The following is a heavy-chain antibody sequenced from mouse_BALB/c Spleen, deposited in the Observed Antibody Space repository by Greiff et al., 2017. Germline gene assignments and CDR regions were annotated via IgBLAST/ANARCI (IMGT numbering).Heavy chain of an antibody. CDR3: ARRLDYGWYFDV. CDR1: GFNIKDTY. V-gene: IGHV14-3*02. Sequence: VQLQQSGAELVKPGASVKLSCTASGFNIKDTYMPWVKQRPEQGLEWIGRIDPANGNTKYDPKFQGKATITADTSSNTAYLQLSSLTSEDTAVYYCARRLDYGWYFDVWGAGTTVTVSS. D-gene: IGHD2-4*01. J-gene: IGHJ1*01. CDR2: IDPANGNT.